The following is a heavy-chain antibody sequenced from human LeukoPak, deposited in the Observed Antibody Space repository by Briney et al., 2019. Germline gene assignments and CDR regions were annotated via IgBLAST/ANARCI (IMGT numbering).Heavy chain of an antibody. Sequence: GGSLRLSCAASGFTFSSYDMHWVRQATGKGLEWVSAIGTAGDTYYPGSVKGRFTISRENAKNSLYLQMNSLRAGDTAVYYCARDKVVMGNFDAFDIWGQGTMVTVSS. CDR2: IGTAGDT. D-gene: IGHD3-22*01. CDR3: ARDKVVMGNFDAFDI. CDR1: GFTFSSYD. V-gene: IGHV3-13*01. J-gene: IGHJ3*02.